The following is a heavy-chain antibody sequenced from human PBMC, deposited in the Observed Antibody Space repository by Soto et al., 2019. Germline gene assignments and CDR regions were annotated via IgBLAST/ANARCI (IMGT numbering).Heavy chain of an antibody. CDR3: AKDTSSGYTRGYFDF. V-gene: IGHV3-30*18. CDR1: GFSFSTYG. J-gene: IGHJ2*01. Sequence: QVHLEESGGGVVQPGRSLRLSCAASGFSFSTYGMHWVRQAPGKGLEWVAVISHDGGNEYYADSVKGRFTISRDSSKNTVYLQMNNVRAEDTAVYYCAKDTSSGYTRGYFDFWGRGTLVTLSS. CDR2: ISHDGGNE. D-gene: IGHD3-22*01.